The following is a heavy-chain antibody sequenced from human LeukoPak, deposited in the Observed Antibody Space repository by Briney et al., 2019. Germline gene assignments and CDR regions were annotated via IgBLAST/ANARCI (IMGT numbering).Heavy chain of an antibody. D-gene: IGHD1-26*01. V-gene: IGHV3-49*04. CDR2: IRSKAYGGTT. Sequence: GRSLRLSCTASGFTFGDYAMSWVRQAPGKGLEWVCFIRSKAYGGTTEYAASVKGRFTISRDDSKSIAYLQMNSLKTEDTAVYYCTRDRYSGSYWVNWGQGTLVTVSS. J-gene: IGHJ4*02. CDR3: TRDRYSGSYWVN. CDR1: GFTFGDYA.